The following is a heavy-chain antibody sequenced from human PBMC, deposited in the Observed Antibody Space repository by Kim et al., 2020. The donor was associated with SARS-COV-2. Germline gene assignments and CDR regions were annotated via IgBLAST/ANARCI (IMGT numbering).Heavy chain of an antibody. J-gene: IGHJ5*02. Sequence: GGSLRLSCAASGFTFSSYSMNWVRQAPGKGLEWVSYISSSSSTIYYADSVKGRFTISRDNAKNSLYLQMNSLRDEDTAVYYCARDSGIRYYGSGSYYPSLFDPWGQGTLVTVSS. V-gene: IGHV3-48*02. CDR1: GFTFSSYS. CDR2: ISSSSSTI. CDR3: ARDSGIRYYGSGSYYPSLFDP. D-gene: IGHD3-10*01.